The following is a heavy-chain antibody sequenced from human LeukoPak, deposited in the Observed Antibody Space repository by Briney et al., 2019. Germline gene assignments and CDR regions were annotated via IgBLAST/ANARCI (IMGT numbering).Heavy chain of an antibody. J-gene: IGHJ4*02. CDR1: GGSINTYY. V-gene: IGHV4-59*08. CDR3: ARLRRGDCSGGSCYFDY. CDR2: IYYSGST. D-gene: IGHD2-15*01. Sequence: SETLSLTCTVSGGSINTYYWSWIRQPPGRGLEWIGYIYYSGSTNYNPSLKSRVTISVDTSKNQFSLKLSSVTAADTAVYYCARLRRGDCSGGSCYFDYWGQGTLVTVSS.